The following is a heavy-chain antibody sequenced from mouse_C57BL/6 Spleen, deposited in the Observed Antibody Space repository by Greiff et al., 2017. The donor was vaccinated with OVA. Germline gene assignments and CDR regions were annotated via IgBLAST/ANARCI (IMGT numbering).Heavy chain of an antibody. CDR2: INYDGSST. J-gene: IGHJ1*03. CDR1: GFTFSDYY. D-gene: IGHD1-1*01. CDR3: ARETITTVVAWDWYFDV. V-gene: IGHV5-16*01. Sequence: EVKLMESEGGLVQPGSSMKLSCTASGFTFSDYYMAWVRQVPEKGLEWVANINYDGSSTYYLDSLKSRFIISRDNAKNILYLQMSSLKSEDTATYYCARETITTVVAWDWYFDVWGTGTTVTVSS.